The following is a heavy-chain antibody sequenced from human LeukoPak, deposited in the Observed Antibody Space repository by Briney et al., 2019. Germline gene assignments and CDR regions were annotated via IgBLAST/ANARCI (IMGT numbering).Heavy chain of an antibody. V-gene: IGHV4-4*07. CDR1: GGSISRYY. D-gene: IGHD3-22*01. J-gene: IGHJ3*02. CDR3: ARAADSSAYTAFDI. CDR2: IYTSGST. Sequence: SETLSLTCTVSGGSISRYYWSWIQQPAGKGLEWIGRIYTSGSTNYNPSLKSRVTMSIDTSKNQFSLKLSSVTAADTAVYYCARAADSSAYTAFDIWGQGTLVTVSS.